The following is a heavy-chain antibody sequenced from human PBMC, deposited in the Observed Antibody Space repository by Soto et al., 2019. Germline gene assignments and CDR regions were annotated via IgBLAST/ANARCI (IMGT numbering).Heavy chain of an antibody. CDR1: GYRFTAYY. CDR2: MNLDTGGT. D-gene: IGHD5-18*01. CDR3: ARDGNFAFLGYSFAFDF. V-gene: IGHV1-2*06. J-gene: IGHJ4*02. Sequence: QVQLVQSGAEVKKPGASVRVSCETSGYRFTAYYIHWVRQAPGQGLEWMGRMNLDTGGTTYAQKFQGRVTMNRDTSISTAYMELSSLKSGDTAMYYCARDGNFAFLGYSFAFDFWGQGTLVTVSS.